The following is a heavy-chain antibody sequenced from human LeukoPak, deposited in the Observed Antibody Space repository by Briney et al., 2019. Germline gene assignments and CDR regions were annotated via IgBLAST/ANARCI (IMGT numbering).Heavy chain of an antibody. V-gene: IGHV3-9*01. J-gene: IGHJ6*02. CDR3: AKDGPSITMYGYYYGMDV. D-gene: IGHD3-10*02. Sequence: GRSLRLSCAASGFTFDDYAMHWVRQAPGKGLEWVSGISWNSGSIGYADSVKGRFTISRDNAKNSLYLQMNSLRAEDTALYYCAKDGPSITMYGYYYGMDVWGQGTTVTVSS. CDR2: ISWNSGSI. CDR1: GFTFDDYA.